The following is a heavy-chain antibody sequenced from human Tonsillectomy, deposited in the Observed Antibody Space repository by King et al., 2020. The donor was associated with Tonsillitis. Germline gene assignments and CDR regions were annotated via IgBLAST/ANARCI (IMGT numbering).Heavy chain of an antibody. Sequence: VQLVESGGGLVQPGGSLRLSCAASGFTFSSYWMSWVRQAPGKGLEWVANIKQDGSEKYYVDSVKGRFTISRDNAKNSLYLQMNSLRAEDTAVYYCAREGRTYYDFWSGAPFDYWGQGTLVTVSS. D-gene: IGHD3-3*01. CDR3: AREGRTYYDFWSGAPFDY. CDR1: GFTFSSYW. V-gene: IGHV3-7*01. CDR2: IKQDGSEK. J-gene: IGHJ4*02.